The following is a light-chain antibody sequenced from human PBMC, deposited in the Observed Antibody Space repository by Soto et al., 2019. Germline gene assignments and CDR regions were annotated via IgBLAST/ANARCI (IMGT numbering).Light chain of an antibody. CDR3: GTWDSSLSAVV. CDR1: SSNIGNSY. CDR2: END. V-gene: IGLV1-51*02. J-gene: IGLJ2*01. Sequence: QSVLTQPPSVSAAPGQKVTISCSGSSSNIGNSYVSWYQQLPGTAPKLLIYENDKRPSGIPDYFTGSKSGTSATLGIIRLQTGDEADYYCGTWDSSLSAVVFGGGIKLTVL.